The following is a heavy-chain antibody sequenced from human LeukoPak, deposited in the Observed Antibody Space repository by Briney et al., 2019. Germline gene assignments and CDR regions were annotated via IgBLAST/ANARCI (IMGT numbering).Heavy chain of an antibody. CDR3: ARSYGSGSYMFDP. D-gene: IGHD3-10*01. CDR1: GGSISSSSYY. Sequence: PSETLSPTCTVSGGSISSSSYYWGWIRQPPGKGLEWIGSIYYSGSTYYNPSLKSRVTISVDTSKNQFSLKLSSVTAADTAVYYCARSYGSGSYMFDPWGQGTLVTVSS. V-gene: IGHV4-39*07. CDR2: IYYSGST. J-gene: IGHJ5*02.